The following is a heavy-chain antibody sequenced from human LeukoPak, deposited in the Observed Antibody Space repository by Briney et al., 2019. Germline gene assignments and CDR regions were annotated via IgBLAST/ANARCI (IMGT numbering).Heavy chain of an antibody. Sequence: ASVKVSCKASGGTFSSYAISWVRQAPGQGLEWMGGIIPIFGTANYAQKFQGRVTITADKSTSTAYMELSSLRSEDTAVYYCASQGPLCSSGHSSGCQGNWFDPWGQGTLVTVSS. CDR3: ASQGPLCSSGHSSGCQGNWFDP. D-gene: IGHD6-19*01. CDR1: GGTFSSYA. CDR2: IIPIFGTA. V-gene: IGHV1-69*06. J-gene: IGHJ5*02.